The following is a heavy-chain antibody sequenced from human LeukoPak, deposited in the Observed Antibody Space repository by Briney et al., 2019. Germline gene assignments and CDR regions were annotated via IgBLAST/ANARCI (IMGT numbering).Heavy chain of an antibody. CDR2: ISFAGDKT. Sequence: GGSLRLSCAASGFIFSRYDMSWVRQPPEEGLEWVSTISFAGDKTGYTDSVKGRFIISRDNSKNTVYLQMNSLRAEDTAVYYCAKRRASDGSGYRAFEFWGQGTLVTVSS. J-gene: IGHJ4*02. CDR1: GFIFSRYD. D-gene: IGHD3-22*01. V-gene: IGHV3-23*01. CDR3: AKRRASDGSGYRAFEF.